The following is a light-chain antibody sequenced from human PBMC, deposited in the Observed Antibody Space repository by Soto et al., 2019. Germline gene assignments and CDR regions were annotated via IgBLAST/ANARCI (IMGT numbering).Light chain of an antibody. CDR2: EAS. CDR1: SSDIGSYNL. Sequence: QSVLTQPASVSGSPGQSITISCTGTSSDIGSYNLVSWYQQHPGKAPKLMIYEASKRPSGVSDRFSGSKSGNTASLTISGLQAEDEADYYCSSYATDSTVLFGGGTKLTVL. J-gene: IGLJ2*01. V-gene: IGLV2-23*01. CDR3: SSYATDSTVL.